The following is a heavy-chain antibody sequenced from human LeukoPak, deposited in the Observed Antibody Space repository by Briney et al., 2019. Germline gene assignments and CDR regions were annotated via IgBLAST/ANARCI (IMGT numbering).Heavy chain of an antibody. Sequence: GGSLRLSCAASGFTFSSYGMHWVRQAPGKGLEWVSAISGSGGSTYYADSVKGRFTISRDNSKNTLYLQMNSLRAEDTAVYYCANLLGAYSSGWYNYYGMDVWGQGTTVTVSS. CDR1: GFTFSSYG. D-gene: IGHD6-19*01. CDR2: ISGSGGST. J-gene: IGHJ6*02. V-gene: IGHV3-23*01. CDR3: ANLLGAYSSGWYNYYGMDV.